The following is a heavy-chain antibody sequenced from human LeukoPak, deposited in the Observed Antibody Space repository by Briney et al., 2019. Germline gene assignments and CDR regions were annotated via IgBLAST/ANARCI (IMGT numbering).Heavy chain of an antibody. Sequence: KAGGSLRLSCAASGFTFSSYAMSWVRQAPGKGLEWVSAISGSGGSTYYADSVKGRFTISRDNSKNTLYLQMNSLRAEDTAVYYCASRPMAKNQQGDYWGQGTLVTVSS. CDR2: ISGSGGST. CDR1: GFTFSSYA. D-gene: IGHD3-10*01. V-gene: IGHV3-23*01. CDR3: ASRPMAKNQQGDY. J-gene: IGHJ4*02.